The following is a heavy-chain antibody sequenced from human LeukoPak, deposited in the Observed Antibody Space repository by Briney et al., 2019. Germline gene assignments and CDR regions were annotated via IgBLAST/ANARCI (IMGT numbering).Heavy chain of an antibody. CDR3: ARDTYYYDSSGYHSIDY. V-gene: IGHV1-69*04. CDR2: IIPILGIA. CDR1: GGTSSSYT. D-gene: IGHD3-22*01. J-gene: IGHJ4*02. Sequence: SVKVSCKASGGTSSSYTISWVRQAPGQGLEWMGRIIPILGIANYAQKFQGRVTITADKSTSTAYMELSSLRSEDTAVYYCARDTYYYDSSGYHSIDYWGQGTLVTVSS.